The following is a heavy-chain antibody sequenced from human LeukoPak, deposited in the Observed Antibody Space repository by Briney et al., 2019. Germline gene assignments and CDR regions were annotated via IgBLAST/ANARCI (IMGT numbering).Heavy chain of an antibody. J-gene: IGHJ4*02. CDR3: ARDPGIVGATFDY. V-gene: IGHV3-30-3*01. CDR2: ISYDGSNK. Sequence: QAGRSLRLSCAASGFTFSSYAMHWVRQAPGKGLEWVAVISYDGSNKYYADSVKGRFTISRDNSKNTLYLQMNSLRAEDTAVYYCARDPGIVGATFDYWGQGTLVTVSS. D-gene: IGHD1-26*01. CDR1: GFTFSSYA.